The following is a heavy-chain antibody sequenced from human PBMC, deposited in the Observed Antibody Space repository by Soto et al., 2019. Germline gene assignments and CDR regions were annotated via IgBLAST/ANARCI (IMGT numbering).Heavy chain of an antibody. D-gene: IGHD3-10*01. V-gene: IGHV3-33*01. CDR2: IWYDGSNK. J-gene: IGHJ3*02. CDR3: ARGVWFGELFGDAFDI. CDR1: GFTFSSYG. Sequence: GGSLRLSCAASGFTFSSYGMHWVRQAPGKGLEWVAVIWYDGSNKYYADSVKGRFTISRDNSKNTLYPQMNSLRAEDTAVYYCARGVWFGELFGDAFDIWGQGTMVTVSS.